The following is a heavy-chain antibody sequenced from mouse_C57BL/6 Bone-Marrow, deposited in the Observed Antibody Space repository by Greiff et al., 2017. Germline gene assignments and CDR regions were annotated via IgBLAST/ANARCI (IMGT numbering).Heavy chain of an antibody. CDR3: ARIHDGY. V-gene: IGHV1-55*01. J-gene: IGHJ2*01. CDR1: GYTFTSYW. CDR2: IYPGSGST. Sequence: VQLQESGAELVKPGASVKMSCKASGYTFTSYWITWVKQRPGQGLEWIGDIYPGSGSTNYNEKFKSKATLTVYTSSSTAYMQLSSLTSEDSAVYYCARIHDGYWGQGTTLTVSS. D-gene: IGHD2-3*01.